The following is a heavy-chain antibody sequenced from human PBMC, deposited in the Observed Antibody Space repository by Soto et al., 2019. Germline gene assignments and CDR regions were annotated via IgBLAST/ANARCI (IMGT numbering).Heavy chain of an antibody. CDR3: AREVYYDFWSGFNTPPYYFDD. Sequence: QVQLVESGGGVVQPGRSLRLSCAASGFTFSKYTMHWVRQAPGKGLEWVAAISDDGSNTYYADSVKGRFTISRDNSKNXLXLXVTSLSNEDTAVHYCAREVYYDFWSGFNTPPYYFDDWGQGTLVTVSS. V-gene: IGHV3-30-3*01. J-gene: IGHJ4*02. CDR2: ISDDGSNT. CDR1: GFTFSKYT. D-gene: IGHD3-3*01.